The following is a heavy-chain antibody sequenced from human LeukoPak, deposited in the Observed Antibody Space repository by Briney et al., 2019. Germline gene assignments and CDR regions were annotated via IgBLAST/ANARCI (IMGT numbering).Heavy chain of an antibody. D-gene: IGHD3-22*01. Sequence: GGSLRLSCAVSGLTFSSSWMDGVGQAPGKGLAWVAGTSYDGSSKYYADSVKGRFTISRDTSQSTLYLQMDSLKTEDSAIYYCARGYYDSSPIKDWGQGTLVTVST. J-gene: IGHJ4*02. V-gene: IGHV3-30*03. CDR1: GLTFSSSW. CDR2: TSYDGSSK. CDR3: ARGYYDSSPIKD.